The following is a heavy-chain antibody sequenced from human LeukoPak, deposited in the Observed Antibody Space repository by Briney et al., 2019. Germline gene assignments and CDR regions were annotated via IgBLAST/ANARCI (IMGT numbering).Heavy chain of an antibody. CDR3: AKGEGSSWCFDY. V-gene: IGHV3-30*02. D-gene: IGHD6-13*01. Sequence: GGSLRLSCAASGFTYSSYGMHWVRQAPGKGLEWVAFIRYDGSNKYYADSVKGRFTISRDNSKNTLYLQMNSLRAEDTAVYYCAKGEGSSWCFDYWGQGTLVTVSS. J-gene: IGHJ4*02. CDR2: IRYDGSNK. CDR1: GFTYSSYG.